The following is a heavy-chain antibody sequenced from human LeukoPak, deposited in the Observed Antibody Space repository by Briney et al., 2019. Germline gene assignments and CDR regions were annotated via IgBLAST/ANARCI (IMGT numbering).Heavy chain of an antibody. CDR2: IKSDGRST. D-gene: IGHD1-26*01. CDR3: ARGGSPPEALGDAFNI. J-gene: IGHJ3*02. V-gene: IGHV3-74*01. CDR1: GFTFRSYW. Sequence: GGSLRLSCAASGFTFRSYWMHWVRQAPGKGLVWVSRIKSDGRSTTYADSVKGRFTISRDNAKNTLYLQMNSLRAEDTAVYYCARGGSPPEALGDAFNIWGQGTMVTVSS.